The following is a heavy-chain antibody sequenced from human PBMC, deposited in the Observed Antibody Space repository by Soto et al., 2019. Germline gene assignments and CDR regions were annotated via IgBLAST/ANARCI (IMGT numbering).Heavy chain of an antibody. Sequence: PSETLSLTCAVYGGSFSGYYWSWIRQPPGKGLEWIGEINHSGSTNYNPSLKSRVTISVDTSKNQFSLKLSSVTAADTAVYYCARGVAAAGPDYWGQGTLVTVSS. V-gene: IGHV4-34*01. J-gene: IGHJ4*02. CDR2: INHSGST. D-gene: IGHD6-13*01. CDR3: ARGVAAAGPDY. CDR1: GGSFSGYY.